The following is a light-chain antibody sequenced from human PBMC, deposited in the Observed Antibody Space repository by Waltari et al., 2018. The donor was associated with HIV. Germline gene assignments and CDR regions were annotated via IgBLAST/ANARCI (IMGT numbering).Light chain of an antibody. J-gene: IGLJ3*02. V-gene: IGLV1-44*01. Sequence: QSVLTQPPSASGTPGQRVTISCSGSRSNIGRHTVSWYQQLPGTAPKLFIYSNNQRPSGVPDRFSGSKSGTSASLAISGLQSEDEADYYCAAWDDSLNGWVFGGGTKLTVV. CDR3: AAWDDSLNGWV. CDR2: SNN. CDR1: RSNIGRHT.